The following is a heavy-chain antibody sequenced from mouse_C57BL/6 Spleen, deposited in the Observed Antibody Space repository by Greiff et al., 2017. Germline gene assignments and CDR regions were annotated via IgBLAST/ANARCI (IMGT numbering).Heavy chain of an antibody. V-gene: IGHV14-1*01. CDR1: GFNIKDYY. CDR2: IDPEDGDT. J-gene: IGHJ1*03. Sequence: EVQLQQSGAELVRPGASVKLSCAASGFNIKDYYMHWVKQRPEQGLEWIGRIDPEDGDTEYAPKFQGKATMTADTSSNTAYLQLSSLTSEDTAVYYCTKEGSSPRYFDVWGTGTTVTVSS. CDR3: TKEGSSPRYFDV. D-gene: IGHD1-1*01.